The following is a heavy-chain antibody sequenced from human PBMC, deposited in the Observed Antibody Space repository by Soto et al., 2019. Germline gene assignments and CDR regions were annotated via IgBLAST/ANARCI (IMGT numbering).Heavy chain of an antibody. CDR1: GGSFSGYH. V-gene: IGHV4-34*01. CDR3: ARAGRGYCSGGSCLKEYFQH. CDR2: INHSGST. J-gene: IGHJ1*01. D-gene: IGHD2-15*01. Sequence: SETLSLTCAVYGGSFSGYHWSWIRQPPGKGLEWIGEINHSGSTNYNPSLKSRVTISVDTSKNQFSLKLSSVTAADTAVYYCARAGRGYCSGGSCLKEYFQHWGQGTLVIVSS.